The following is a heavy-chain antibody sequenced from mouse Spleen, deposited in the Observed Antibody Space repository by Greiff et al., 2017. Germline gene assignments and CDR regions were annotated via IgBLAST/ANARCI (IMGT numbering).Heavy chain of an antibody. CDR3: ARVYYGNLVFDY. CDR1: GFTFSSYY. CDR2: ISSGGGST. J-gene: IGHJ2*01. Sequence: EVMLVESGGGLVKLGGSLKLSCAASGFTFSSYYMSWVRQTPEKRLEWVATISSGGGSTYYPDSVKGRFTISRDNAKNTLYLQMSSLNSEDTAVYYCARVYYGNLVFDYWAQGTPPTVSS. D-gene: IGHD2-1*01. V-gene: IGHV5-9*01.